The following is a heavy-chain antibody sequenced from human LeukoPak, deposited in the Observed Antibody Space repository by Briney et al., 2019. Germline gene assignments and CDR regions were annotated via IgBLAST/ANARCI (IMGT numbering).Heavy chain of an antibody. CDR2: IYTSGST. CDR1: GGSISSYY. Sequence: SETLSLTCTVSGGSISSYYWSWIRQPAGKGLEWIGRIYTSGSTNYNPSLKSRVTMSVDTSKNQFSLKLSSVTAADTAVYYCARERSGAAAAGNWFDPWGQGTLVTVSS. CDR3: ARERSGAAAAGNWFDP. D-gene: IGHD6-13*01. V-gene: IGHV4-4*07. J-gene: IGHJ5*02.